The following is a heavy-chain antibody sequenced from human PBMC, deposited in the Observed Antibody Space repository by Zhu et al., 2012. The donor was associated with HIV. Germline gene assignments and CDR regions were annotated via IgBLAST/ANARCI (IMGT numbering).Heavy chain of an antibody. V-gene: IGHV4-59*11. CDR2: IYYSGST. Sequence: QVQLQESGPGLVKPSETLSLTCTVSGGSISSHYWSWIRQPPGKGLEWIGYIYYSGSTNYNPSLKSRVTISVDTSKNQFSLKLSSVTAADTAVYYCARTREGGSRNHYGMDVWGQGTTVTVSS. J-gene: IGHJ6*02. CDR3: ARTREGGSRNHYGMDV. CDR1: GGSISSHY. D-gene: IGHD6-13*01.